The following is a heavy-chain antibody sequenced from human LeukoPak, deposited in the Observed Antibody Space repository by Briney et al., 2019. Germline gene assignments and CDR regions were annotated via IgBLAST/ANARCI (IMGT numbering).Heavy chain of an antibody. CDR1: GFTFSSYE. CDR2: ISSSGSTI. D-gene: IGHD3-10*01. J-gene: IGHJ4*02. V-gene: IGHV3-48*03. CDR3: ARSYGTV. Sequence: PGGSLRLSCAASGFTFSSYEMNWVRQAPGKGLEWVSYISSSGSTIYYADSVKGRFTISRVNAKNSLYLQMDSLRAEDTADYCARSYGTVWGQGTLVTVSS.